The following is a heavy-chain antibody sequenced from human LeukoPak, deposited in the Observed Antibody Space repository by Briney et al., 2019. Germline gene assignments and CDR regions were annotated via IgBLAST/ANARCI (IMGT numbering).Heavy chain of an antibody. Sequence: PSETLSLTCAVYGGSFSGYYWSWIRQPPGKGLEWIGEINHSGSTNYNPSLKSRVTISVDTSKNQFSLKLSSVTAADTAVYYCARRNTLWFGELSKYYYYYYMDVWGKGTTVTISS. CDR1: GGSFSGYY. D-gene: IGHD3-10*01. V-gene: IGHV4-34*01. CDR3: ARRNTLWFGELSKYYYYYYMDV. CDR2: INHSGST. J-gene: IGHJ6*03.